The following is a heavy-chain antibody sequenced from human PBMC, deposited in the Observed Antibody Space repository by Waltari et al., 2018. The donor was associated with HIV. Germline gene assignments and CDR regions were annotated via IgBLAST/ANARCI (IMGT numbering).Heavy chain of an antibody. CDR3: AKDPMDIVATINYYGMDV. Sequence: EVQLLESGGGLVQPGGSLRLSCAASGFTFSSYAMSWVRQAPGEGGEWVAAIVGRGGSTYECDSVKGRFTISRDNSKNTLYLQRNSLRAEDTAVYYLAKDPMDIVATINYYGMDVWGQGTTVTVSS. D-gene: IGHD5-12*01. V-gene: IGHV3-23*01. CDR1: GFTFSSYA. J-gene: IGHJ6*02. CDR2: IVGRGGST.